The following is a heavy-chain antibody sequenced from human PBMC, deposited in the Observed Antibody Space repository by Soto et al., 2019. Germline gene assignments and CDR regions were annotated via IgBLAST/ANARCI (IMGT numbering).Heavy chain of an antibody. CDR2: IYYSGST. Sequence: SETLSLTCTFSGFSIIGYYWILIRQPPGKGLEWIGYIYYSGSTSYNPSLRSRLTISVDTSKNQFSLRLTSVTAADTAVYYCARPHGGSSGWDNWFDPWGQGTLVTVPQ. J-gene: IGHJ5*02. CDR1: GFSIIGYY. CDR3: ARPHGGSSGWDNWFDP. D-gene: IGHD6-25*01. V-gene: IGHV4-59*01.